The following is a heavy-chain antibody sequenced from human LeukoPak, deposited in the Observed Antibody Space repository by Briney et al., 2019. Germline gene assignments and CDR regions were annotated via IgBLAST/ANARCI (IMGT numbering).Heavy chain of an antibody. D-gene: IGHD7-27*01. Sequence: SVKVSCKASGGTFSSYAISWVRQAPGQGLEWMGGIIPVFGTANYAQKFQGRVTITADESTSTAYMELSSLRSEDTAVYYCARDGPNWGREDYWGQGTLVTVFS. CDR1: GGTFSSYA. CDR3: ARDGPNWGREDY. CDR2: IIPVFGTA. J-gene: IGHJ4*02. V-gene: IGHV1-69*13.